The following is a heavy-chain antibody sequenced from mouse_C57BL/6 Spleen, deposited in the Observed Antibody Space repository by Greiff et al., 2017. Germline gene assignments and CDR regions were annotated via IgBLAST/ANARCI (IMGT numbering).Heavy chain of an antibody. CDR2: INPSNGGT. Sequence: QVQLQQPGTELVKPGASVKLSCKASGYTFTSYWMHWVKQRPGQGLEWIGNINPSNGGTNYNEKFKSKATLTVDKSSSTAYMHLSSLTSEDSAVYYWARGPDYYGSSYVYAMDYWGQGTSVTVSS. D-gene: IGHD1-1*01. CDR1: GYTFTSYW. J-gene: IGHJ4*01. CDR3: ARGPDYYGSSYVYAMDY. V-gene: IGHV1-53*01.